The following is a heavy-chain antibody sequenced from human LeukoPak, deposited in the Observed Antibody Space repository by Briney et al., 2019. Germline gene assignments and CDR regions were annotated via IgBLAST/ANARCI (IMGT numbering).Heavy chain of an antibody. CDR3: ARDPPRGRLEFDP. CDR2: IIPIFGAA. Sequence: SVKVSCKASGGTFSSYAISWVRQAPGQGLEWMGGIIPIFGAANYAQKFQGRVTITTDESTSTAYMELSSLRSEDTAVYYCARDPPRGRLEFDPWGQGTLVTVSS. J-gene: IGHJ5*02. D-gene: IGHD6-25*01. CDR1: GGTFSSYA. V-gene: IGHV1-69*05.